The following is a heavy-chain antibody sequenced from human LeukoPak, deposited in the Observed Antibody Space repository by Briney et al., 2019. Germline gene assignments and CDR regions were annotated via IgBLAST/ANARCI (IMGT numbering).Heavy chain of an antibody. J-gene: IGHJ3*02. Sequence: SVKVSCKASGGTFRSNPVSWVRQAPGQGLEWMGGIIPIFGTANYAQKFQGRVTITADKSTSTAYMELSSLRSEDTAVYYCARDNPDYYDSSGFPTFDIWGQGTMVTVSS. V-gene: IGHV1-69*06. CDR3: ARDNPDYYDSSGFPTFDI. D-gene: IGHD3-22*01. CDR2: IIPIFGTA. CDR1: GGTFRSNP.